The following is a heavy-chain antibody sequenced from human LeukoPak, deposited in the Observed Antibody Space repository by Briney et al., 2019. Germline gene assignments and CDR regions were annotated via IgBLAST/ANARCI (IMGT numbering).Heavy chain of an antibody. CDR2: IKQDGSEK. V-gene: IGHV3-7*01. Sequence: GGSLRLSCAASGFTFSSYWMSWVRQAPGKGLEWVANIKQDGSEKYYVDSVKGRFTISRDNAKNSLYLQMNSLRAEDTAVYYCASYYGGYACDYWGQGTLVTVSS. CDR3: ASYYGGYACDY. J-gene: IGHJ4*02. CDR1: GFTFSSYW. D-gene: IGHD4-17*01.